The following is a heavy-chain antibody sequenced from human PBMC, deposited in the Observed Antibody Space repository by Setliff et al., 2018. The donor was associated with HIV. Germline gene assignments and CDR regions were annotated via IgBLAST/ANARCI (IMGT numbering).Heavy chain of an antibody. J-gene: IGHJ4*02. CDR3: ARAPELYSSGWYYDY. Sequence: AASVKVSCKASGGTFSSYAISWVRQAPGQGLEWMGGIIPIFGTANYAQKFQGRVTITADESTSTAYMELSSLRSEDTAVYYCARAPELYSSGWYYDYWGQGTLVTVSS. CDR2: IIPIFGTA. CDR1: GGTFSSYA. D-gene: IGHD6-19*01. V-gene: IGHV1-69*13.